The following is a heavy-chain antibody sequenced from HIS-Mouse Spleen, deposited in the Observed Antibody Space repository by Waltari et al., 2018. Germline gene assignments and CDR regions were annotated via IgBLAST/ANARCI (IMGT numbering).Heavy chain of an antibody. CDR2: INRDGSST. Sequence: EVQLVESGGGLVQPGGSLRLSCAASGFTFSSYWMHWVRQAPGKGLVWVSRINRDGSSTSYADSVKRRFTISRDNAKNMLYLQMNSLIAKDTAVYYCARDLELDAFDIWGQGTMVTVSS. D-gene: IGHD1-1*01. J-gene: IGHJ3*02. CDR1: GFTFSSYW. CDR3: ARDLELDAFDI. V-gene: IGHV3-74*01.